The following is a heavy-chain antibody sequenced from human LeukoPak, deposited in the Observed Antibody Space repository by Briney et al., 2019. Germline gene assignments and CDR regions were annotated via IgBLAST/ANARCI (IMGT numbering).Heavy chain of an antibody. V-gene: IGHV3-7*01. D-gene: IGHD2-2*01. CDR1: GFTFSSYW. Sequence: GGSLRLSCAASGFTFSSYWMSRVRQAPGKGLEWVANMKQDGSEKYYVDSVKGRFTISRDNAKNSLYLQMNSLRAEDTAVYYCARYGVAPAAYYYYYMDVWGEGTTVTVSS. CDR2: MKQDGSEK. J-gene: IGHJ6*03. CDR3: ARYGVAPAAYYYYYMDV.